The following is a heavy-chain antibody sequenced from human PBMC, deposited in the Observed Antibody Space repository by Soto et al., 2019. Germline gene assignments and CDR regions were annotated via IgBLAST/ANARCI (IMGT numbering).Heavy chain of an antibody. CDR2: FSGSGGNI. CDR1: GFTFSTHA. CDR3: AKDPPWTVGPLAMDV. V-gene: IGHV3-23*01. J-gene: IGHJ6*02. D-gene: IGHD2-2*01. Sequence: EVQLLESGGGLVQPGGSLRLSCVASGFTFSTHAMSWVRQAPGKGLEWVSTFSGSGGNISYAESVKGRLTISRDDSKNTLYLQMNSLRVEDTAVYYCAKDPPWTVGPLAMDVWGQGTTVTVSS.